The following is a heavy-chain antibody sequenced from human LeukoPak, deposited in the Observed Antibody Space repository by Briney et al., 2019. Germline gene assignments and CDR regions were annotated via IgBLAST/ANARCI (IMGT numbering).Heavy chain of an antibody. Sequence: ASVKVFCKTSGYTFTSYGVTWVRQAPGQGLEWMGWITAYNDNTNYAQQFQGRVTMTTDTSTSAAYMELRSLRSDDTAVYYCARVGGGNYYFYFGSWGQGTLVTVST. CDR1: GYTFTSYG. D-gene: IGHD1-26*01. CDR2: ITAYNDNT. V-gene: IGHV1-18*01. J-gene: IGHJ4*02. CDR3: ARVGGGNYYFYFGS.